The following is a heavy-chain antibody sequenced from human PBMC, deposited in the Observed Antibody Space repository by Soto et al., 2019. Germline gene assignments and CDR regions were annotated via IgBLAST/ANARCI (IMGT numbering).Heavy chain of an antibody. J-gene: IGHJ4*02. CDR1: GFTFSNYA. Sequence: GGSLRLSCSVSGFTFSNYAMHWVRQAPGKGLEYVSGITSDGDSTWHADSVKDRFTISRDNSKNTLFLQMSSLRVEDTAIYYCVKGNQLLRHYFEFCGPGTLVTVSP. D-gene: IGHD2-15*01. CDR2: ITSDGDST. V-gene: IGHV3-64D*06. CDR3: VKGNQLLRHYFEF.